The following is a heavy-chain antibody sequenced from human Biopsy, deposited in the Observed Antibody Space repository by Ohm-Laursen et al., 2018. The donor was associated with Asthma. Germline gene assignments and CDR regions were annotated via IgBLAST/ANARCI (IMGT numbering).Heavy chain of an antibody. D-gene: IGHD5-12*01. CDR1: GGTFSNYV. V-gene: IGHV7-4-1*01. CDR2: INTNSGTP. J-gene: IGHJ4*01. CDR3: TRAGSTFVADY. Sequence: ASVKVSCKASGGTFSNYVFSWVRQAPGQGLEWMGWINTNSGTPTYVQGFSGRFVFSLDPSVTTAYLQIDSLRSEDTGVYYCTRAGSTFVADYWGQGTLVTVSS.